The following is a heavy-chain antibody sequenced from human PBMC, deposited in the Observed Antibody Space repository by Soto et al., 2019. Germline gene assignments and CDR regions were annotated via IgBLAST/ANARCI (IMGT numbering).Heavy chain of an antibody. CDR1: GFTFSSYG. Sequence: QVQLVESGGGVVQPGRSLRLSCAASGFTFSSYGMHWVRQAPGKGLEWVAVIWYDGSNKYYADSVKGRFTISRDNXKXRLYLQMNSLRAEDTAVYYCARDRAGIAAAGFYFDYWGQGTLVTVSS. V-gene: IGHV3-33*01. CDR2: IWYDGSNK. CDR3: ARDRAGIAAAGFYFDY. D-gene: IGHD6-13*01. J-gene: IGHJ4*02.